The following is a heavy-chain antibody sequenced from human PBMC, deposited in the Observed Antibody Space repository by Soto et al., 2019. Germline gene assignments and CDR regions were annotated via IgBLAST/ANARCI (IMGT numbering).Heavy chain of an antibody. J-gene: IGHJ4*02. V-gene: IGHV1-3*01. CDR3: ARGPGGPDGPGDY. Sequence: AASVKVSCKASGYTFTSYAMHWVRQAPGQRLEWMGWINAGNGNTKYSQRFQGRVTITRDTSASTVYMELSSLRSEDTAVYYCARGPGGPDGPGDYWGQGTLVTVSS. CDR1: GYTFTSYA. D-gene: IGHD2-15*01. CDR2: INAGNGNT.